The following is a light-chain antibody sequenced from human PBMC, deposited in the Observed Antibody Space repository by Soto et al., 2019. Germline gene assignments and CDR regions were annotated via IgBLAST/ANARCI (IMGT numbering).Light chain of an antibody. J-gene: IGLJ2*01. CDR3: QVWESSSDQVV. CDR1: SIGSKS. CDR2: DDS. V-gene: IGLV3-21*02. Sequence: SYDLTQPPSVSLAPGQTAKITCVGNSIGSKSVHWYQQKAGQAPVLVVHDDSDRPSGIPERFSGSNSANTATLTISRVEAGDEADYHCQVWESSSDQVVFAGGTKVTVL.